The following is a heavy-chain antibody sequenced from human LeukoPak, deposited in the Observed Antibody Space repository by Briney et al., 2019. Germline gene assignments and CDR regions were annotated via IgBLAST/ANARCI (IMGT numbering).Heavy chain of an antibody. V-gene: IGHV4-39*01. CDR3: ASTGTPYYYGMDV. D-gene: IGHD1-1*01. CDR1: GGSISSSNYY. Sequence: PSETLSLTCTVSGGSISSSNYYWDWIRQPPGKGLEWIGSIYYSGSTYYNPSLKSRVTISVDTSKNQFSLKLSSVTAADTAVYYCASTGTPYYYGMDVWGQGTTVTVSS. CDR2: IYYSGST. J-gene: IGHJ6*02.